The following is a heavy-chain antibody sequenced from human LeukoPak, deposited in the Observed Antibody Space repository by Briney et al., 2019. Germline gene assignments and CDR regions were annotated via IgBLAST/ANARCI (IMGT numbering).Heavy chain of an antibody. Sequence: VASVKVSCKASGYTFTSYGISWVRQAPGQGLEWMGWISAYNGNTNYAQKLQGRVTMTTDTTTSTAYMELSSLRSEDTAVYYCARGSGYSSSWYGLDDYWGQGTLVTVSS. J-gene: IGHJ4*02. V-gene: IGHV1-18*01. CDR2: ISAYNGNT. CDR1: GYTFTSYG. D-gene: IGHD6-13*01. CDR3: ARGSGYSSSWYGLDDY.